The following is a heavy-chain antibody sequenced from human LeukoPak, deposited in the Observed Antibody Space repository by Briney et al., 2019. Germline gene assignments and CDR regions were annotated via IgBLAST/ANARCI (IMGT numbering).Heavy chain of an antibody. J-gene: IGHJ4*02. CDR1: GFTFSSYA. CDR3: GRLAENDFWSGYYGD. V-gene: IGHV3-30*04. Sequence: GGSLRLSCAASGFTFSSYAMHWVRQAPGKGLEWVAVISYDGSNKYYADSVKGRFTISRDNSKNTLYLQMNSLRAEDTAVYYCGRLAENDFWSGYYGDWGQGTLVTVSS. CDR2: ISYDGSNK. D-gene: IGHD3-3*01.